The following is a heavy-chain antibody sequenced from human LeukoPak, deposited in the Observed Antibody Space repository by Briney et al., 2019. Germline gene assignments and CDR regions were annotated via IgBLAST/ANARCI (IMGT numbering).Heavy chain of an antibody. CDR2: IYSDGST. V-gene: IGHV3-53*01. CDR1: GFTVSSNY. Sequence: GGSLRLSCAASGFTVSSNYMSWVRQAPGKGLEWVSVIYSDGSTYYADSVKGRFTISRDNSKNTLYLQMNSLRAEDTAVYYCARSLGQKIGPNFDYWGQGTLVTASS. CDR3: ARSLGQKIGPNFDY. J-gene: IGHJ4*02. D-gene: IGHD7-27*01.